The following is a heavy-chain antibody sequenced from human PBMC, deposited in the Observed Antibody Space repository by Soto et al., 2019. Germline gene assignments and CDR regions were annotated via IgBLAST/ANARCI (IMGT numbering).Heavy chain of an antibody. CDR2: IYYTGST. V-gene: IGHV4-31*03. CDR3: ARESRDFYYYYLDV. J-gene: IGHJ6*03. CDR1: GGSISSGGYY. Sequence: QVQLQESGPRLVKPSQTLSLTCTVSGGSISSGGYYWSWIRQHPGKGLEWIGYIYYTGSTYYNPSLKSRVTTSVDTSKNQFSLQLSSVTAADSAVYYCARESRDFYYYYLDVWGKGTPVTVSS.